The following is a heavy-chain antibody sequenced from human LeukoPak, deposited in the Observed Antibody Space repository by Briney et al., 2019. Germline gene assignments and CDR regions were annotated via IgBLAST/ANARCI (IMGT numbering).Heavy chain of an antibody. CDR2: IYTSGST. Sequence: PSETLCLTCTVSGGSISSYYWSWIRQPAGKGLEWIGRIYTSGSTNYNPSLKSRVTMSVDTSKNQFSLKLSSVTAADTAVYYCARAARYYETSNFDYWGQGTLVTVSS. CDR3: ARAARYYETSNFDY. V-gene: IGHV4-4*07. J-gene: IGHJ4*02. CDR1: GGSISSYY. D-gene: IGHD3-22*01.